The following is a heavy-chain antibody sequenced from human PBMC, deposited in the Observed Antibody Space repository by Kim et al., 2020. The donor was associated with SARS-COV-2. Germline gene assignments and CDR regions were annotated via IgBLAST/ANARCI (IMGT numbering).Heavy chain of an antibody. D-gene: IGHD6-13*01. CDR1: GYTLTELS. V-gene: IGHV1-24*01. CDR3: ATGVAAAGTPDDYYYYYGMDV. Sequence: ASVKVSCKVSGYTLTELSMHWVRQAPGKGLEWMGGFDPEDGETIYAQKFQGRVTMTEDTSTDTAYMELSSLRSEDTAVYYCATGVAAAGTPDDYYYYYGMDVWRRGTTVTVSS. J-gene: IGHJ6*02. CDR2: FDPEDGET.